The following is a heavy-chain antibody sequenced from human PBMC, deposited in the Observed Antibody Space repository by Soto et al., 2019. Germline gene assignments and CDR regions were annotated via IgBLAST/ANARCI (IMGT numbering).Heavy chain of an antibody. D-gene: IGHD3-22*01. CDR3: ARGYYDSSGYYYQFDY. V-gene: IGHV1-18*01. Sequence: ASMKVXCKTSGYTXTSYGISWVRQAPGQGLEWMGWISAYNGNTNYAQKLQGRVTMTTDTSTSTAYMELRSLRSDDTAVYYCARGYYDSSGYYYQFDYWGQGTLVTVSS. CDR2: ISAYNGNT. CDR1: GYTXTSYG. J-gene: IGHJ4*02.